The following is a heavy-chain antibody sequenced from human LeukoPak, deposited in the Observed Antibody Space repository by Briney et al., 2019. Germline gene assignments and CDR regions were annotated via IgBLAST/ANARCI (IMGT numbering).Heavy chain of an antibody. CDR2: INHSGST. CDR1: GGSISSGGYY. J-gene: IGHJ5*02. V-gene: IGHV4-39*07. CDR3: ARGLIRITIFGVVISNWFDP. D-gene: IGHD3-3*01. Sequence: SETLSLTCNVSGGSISSGGYYWSWIRQPPGKGLEWIGEINHSGSTNYNPSLKSRVTISVDTSKNQFSLKLSSVTAADTAVYYCARGLIRITIFGVVISNWFDPWGQGTLVTVSS.